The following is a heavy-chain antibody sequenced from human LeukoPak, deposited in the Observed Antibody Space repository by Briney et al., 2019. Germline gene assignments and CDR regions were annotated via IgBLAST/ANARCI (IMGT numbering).Heavy chain of an antibody. CDR1: GGTFSNYG. Sequence: GSSVKVSCKASGGTFSNYGFTWVRQAPGQGLEWMGVIIPALGTANYAQKFQARVTITADGSTSTVYMVLRSLRSEDTATYYCATKDYAAGSALMGVWGRGTTVIVSS. D-gene: IGHD4-17*01. CDR3: ATKDYAAGSALMGV. CDR2: IIPALGTA. J-gene: IGHJ6*04. V-gene: IGHV1-69*01.